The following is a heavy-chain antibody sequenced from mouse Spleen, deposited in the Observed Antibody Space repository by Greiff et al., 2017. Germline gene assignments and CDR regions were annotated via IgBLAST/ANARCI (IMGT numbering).Heavy chain of an antibody. CDR3: ARDKGYYYAMDY. D-gene: IGHD1-3*01. CDR1: GFTFSSYY. J-gene: IGHJ4*01. CDR2: ISNSGGST. Sequence: EVKLMESGGGLVKRGGSLKLSCAASGFTFSSYYMSWVRQTPEKRLEWVATISNSGGSTYYPDSVKDRFTISRDNAKNTLYLQMSSLNSEDTAVYYCARDKGYYYAMDYWGQGTSVTVSS. V-gene: IGHV5-6-4*01.